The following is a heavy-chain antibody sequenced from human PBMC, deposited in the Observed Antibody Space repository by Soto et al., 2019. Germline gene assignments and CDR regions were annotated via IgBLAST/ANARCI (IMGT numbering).Heavy chain of an antibody. D-gene: IGHD6-6*01. V-gene: IGHV4-34*01. CDR2: SSHRGST. CDR1: GGSFSGYY. CDR3: AIVPRYSSSFRTEKYFDY. J-gene: IGHJ4*02. Sequence: PYQTLSLTCVVDGGSFSGYYRSWIRQPPGKXQEWIGDSSHRGSTKYNPTLKIRVTISVDTFKHQYSLKLSSVTAAPTAVYYRAIVPRYSSSFRTEKYFDYWGQGTRVTSPQ.